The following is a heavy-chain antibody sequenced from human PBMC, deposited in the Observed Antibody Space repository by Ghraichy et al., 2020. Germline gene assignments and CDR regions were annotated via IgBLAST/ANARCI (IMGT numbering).Heavy chain of an antibody. Sequence: SETLSLTCTVSGGSISSYYWSWIRQPPGKGLEWIGYIYYRGSTSYNPSLKSRVTISADMSMNQFSLRLSSVTAADTAVYYCARDPRYSSSWYGTFDIWGQGTMVTVSS. CDR2: IYYRGST. V-gene: IGHV4-59*01. CDR3: ARDPRYSSSWYGTFDI. J-gene: IGHJ3*02. CDR1: GGSISSYY. D-gene: IGHD6-13*01.